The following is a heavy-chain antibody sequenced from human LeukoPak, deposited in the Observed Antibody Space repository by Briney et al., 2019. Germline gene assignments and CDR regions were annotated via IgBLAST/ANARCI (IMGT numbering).Heavy chain of an antibody. CDR1: GGSISSYY. CDR3: ARVADWSGSSWYGSQFWFDP. J-gene: IGHJ5*02. Sequence: PSETLSLTCTVSGGSISSYYWSWIRQPPGKGLEWIGYIYYSGSTNYNPSLKSRVTISVDTSKNQFSLKLSSVTAADTAVYYCARVADWSGSSWYGSQFWFDPWGQGTLVTVSS. D-gene: IGHD6-13*01. V-gene: IGHV4-59*01. CDR2: IYYSGST.